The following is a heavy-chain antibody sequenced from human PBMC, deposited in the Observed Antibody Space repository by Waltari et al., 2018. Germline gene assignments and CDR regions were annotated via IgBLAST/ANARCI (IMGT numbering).Heavy chain of an antibody. J-gene: IGHJ4*02. D-gene: IGHD6-13*01. CDR3: ARPSGDTNSWYGWDYFDY. CDR2: IGSSGSTK. Sequence: QVQLVESGGGLVKPGGSLRLSFAASGFIFSDYYMNWIGQAPGKGLGWVSNIGSSGSTKSYADSVGGRINISRDNAKKSLYLQMNSLRADDTAVYFCARPSGDTNSWYGWDYFDYWGQGTLVTVSS. CDR1: GFIFSDYY. V-gene: IGHV3-11*01.